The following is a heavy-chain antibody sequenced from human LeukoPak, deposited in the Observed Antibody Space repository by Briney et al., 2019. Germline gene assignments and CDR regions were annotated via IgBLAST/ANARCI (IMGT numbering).Heavy chain of an antibody. CDR3: ARGAAAGAWRYFDL. CDR2: ISSSGGTI. D-gene: IGHD6-13*01. Sequence: PGGSLRLSCAASGFTFSSYEMNWVRQAPGKGLEWVSYISSSGGTIYYADSVKGRFTISRDNAKNSLYLQMNSLEADDTAVYYCARGAAAGAWRYFDLWGRGTLVTVSS. J-gene: IGHJ2*01. V-gene: IGHV3-48*03. CDR1: GFTFSSYE.